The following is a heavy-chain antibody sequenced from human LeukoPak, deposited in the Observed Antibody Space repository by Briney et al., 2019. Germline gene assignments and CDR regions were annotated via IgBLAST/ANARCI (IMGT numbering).Heavy chain of an antibody. V-gene: IGHV4-34*01. CDR3: ARARTGYCSSTGCYTNYFDY. CDR1: GGSFSGYY. D-gene: IGHD2-2*02. Sequence: PSETLSLTCAVYGGSFSGYYWSWIRQPPGKGLEWIGEINHSGSTNYNPSLKSRVTISVDTSKNQFSLKLSSVTAADTAVYYCARARTGYCSSTGCYTNYFDYWGQGTLVTVSS. J-gene: IGHJ4*02. CDR2: INHSGST.